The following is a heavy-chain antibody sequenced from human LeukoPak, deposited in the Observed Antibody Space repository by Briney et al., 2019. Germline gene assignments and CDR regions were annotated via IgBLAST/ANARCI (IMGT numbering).Heavy chain of an antibody. CDR1: GYTFTDYY. J-gene: IGHJ6*02. CDR2: INPNSGGT. V-gene: IGHV1-2*06. CDR3: ACLYQWQVSYYSHGMDV. Sequence: ASVKVSCKASGYTFTDYYLHWVRQAPGHGLEWVGRINPNSGGTNFAQRFQGRVTLTRDTSITTAYMELNSLRSDDTAIYYCACLYQWQVSYYSHGMDVWGQGTTVTVSS. D-gene: IGHD6-19*01.